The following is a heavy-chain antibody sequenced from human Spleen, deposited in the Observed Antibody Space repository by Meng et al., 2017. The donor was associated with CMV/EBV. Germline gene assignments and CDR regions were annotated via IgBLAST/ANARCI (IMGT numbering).Heavy chain of an antibody. CDR1: GGSISSSSYY. Sequence: GGSLRLSCTVSGGSISSSSYYWGWVRQAPGKGLEWVSYLSFSGSTGYYADSVRGRFTISRDNAKNSLYLQMNSLRAEDTAMYYCARYNEGLFDYWGQGTLVTVSS. J-gene: IGHJ4*02. CDR3: ARYNEGLFDY. V-gene: IGHV3-11*04. D-gene: IGHD1-14*01. CDR2: LSFSGSTG.